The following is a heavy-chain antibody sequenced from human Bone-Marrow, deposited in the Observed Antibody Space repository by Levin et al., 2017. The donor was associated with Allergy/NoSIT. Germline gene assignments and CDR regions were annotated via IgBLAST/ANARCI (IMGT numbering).Heavy chain of an antibody. CDR2: ISGSGAGT. J-gene: IGHJ4*02. CDR3: ARGWMSTYDY. V-gene: IGHV3-23*01. Sequence: PSETLSLTCAASGFTFSNSAITWVRQAPGRGLDWVSSISGSGAGTYYADSVKGRFTISRDNSRNTLYLQVNSLRAEDTAVYYCARGWMSTYDYWGQGTLVTVSS. CDR1: GFTFSNSA. D-gene: IGHD2-2*01.